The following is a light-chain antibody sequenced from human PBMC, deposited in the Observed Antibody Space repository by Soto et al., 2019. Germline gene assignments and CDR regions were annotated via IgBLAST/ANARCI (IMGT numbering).Light chain of an antibody. CDR1: SSDVGGYNY. V-gene: IGLV2-11*01. CDR2: DVS. Sequence: SVLGLPRSVSGSPGQSVTISRTGTSSDVGGYNYVSWYQQHPGKAPKLIIFDVSKRPSGVPDRFSGSKSANTASLTISGLQAEDEADYYCCSYAGSYTYVFGTGTKVTVL. J-gene: IGLJ1*01. CDR3: CSYAGSYTYV.